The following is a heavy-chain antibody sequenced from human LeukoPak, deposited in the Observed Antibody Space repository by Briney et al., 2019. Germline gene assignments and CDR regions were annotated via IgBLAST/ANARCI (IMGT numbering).Heavy chain of an antibody. CDR1: GFTFSSYR. J-gene: IGHJ3*01. CDR3: ARDLRYCNGGTCYGGAFDF. CDR2: IGRSHSPI. Sequence: QTGGSLTLSCVASGFTFSSYRMTWLRQAPGKGLEWVSEIGRSHSPIRYADSAKGRFTISRDNANNLLYLQMNSLRDDDTAVYFCARDLRYCNGGTCYGGAFDFWGQGTLVTVSS. D-gene: IGHD2-15*01. V-gene: IGHV3-48*02.